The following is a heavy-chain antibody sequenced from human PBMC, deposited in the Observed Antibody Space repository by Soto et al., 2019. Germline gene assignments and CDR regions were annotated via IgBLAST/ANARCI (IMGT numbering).Heavy chain of an antibody. CDR2: IRSKSHNFAT. J-gene: IGHJ6*02. D-gene: IGHD3-10*01. CDR3: TRHQEGRSMVFYGMDV. Sequence: ERQLVESGGGLVQSGGSLKLSCAASGFTLTGSDIHWVRQASGKGLEWVGRIRSKSHNFATSYAESVRGRFSISRDDSDNTASLQMSSLKTEDTAIYYCTRHQEGRSMVFYGMDVWGQGTTVTVSS. CDR1: GFTLTGSD. V-gene: IGHV3-73*02.